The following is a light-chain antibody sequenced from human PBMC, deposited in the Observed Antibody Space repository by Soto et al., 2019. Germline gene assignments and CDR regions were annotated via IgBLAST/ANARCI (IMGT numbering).Light chain of an antibody. CDR1: SSDVGGYNH. CDR2: EVI. V-gene: IGLV2-14*01. Sequence: QSALTQPASVSGSPGQSITISCTGTSSDVGGYNHVSWYQQHPNKAPKLMIYEVINRPSGVSNRFSGSKSANTASLTISGLQYEDEADYYCCSYTSSNTWVFGGGTKLTVL. CDR3: CSYTSSNTWV. J-gene: IGLJ3*02.